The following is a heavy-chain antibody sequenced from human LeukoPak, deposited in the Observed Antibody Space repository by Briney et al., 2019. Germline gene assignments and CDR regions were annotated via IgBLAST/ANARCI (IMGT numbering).Heavy chain of an antibody. D-gene: IGHD6-13*01. J-gene: IGHJ4*02. CDR3: ARSSTESSSWHSYFDY. V-gene: IGHV3-7*02. Sequence: PGGSLRLSCAASGFTFAPYWMTWVRQAPGKGLEYVATMNRDGSEKYYVDSVKGRFTISRDSSKNSLYLQMDSLRAEDTAVYYCARSSTESSSWHSYFDYWGQGTLVTVSS. CDR2: MNRDGSEK. CDR1: GFTFAPYW.